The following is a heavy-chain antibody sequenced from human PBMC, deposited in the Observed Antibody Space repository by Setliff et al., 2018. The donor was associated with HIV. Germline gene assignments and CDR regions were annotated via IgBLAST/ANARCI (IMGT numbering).Heavy chain of an antibody. Sequence: VKVSCKASGYTFSDYGVSWVRQAPGQGLEWMGWISSYNGNTHFAQKYQDRISMTTDTSANIAYMELRSLQSDDTAVYYCARTDESITIFGVVSYPMDVWGKGTTVTVSS. CDR1: GYTFSDYG. J-gene: IGHJ6*03. D-gene: IGHD3-3*01. CDR2: ISSYNGNT. CDR3: ARTDESITIFGVVSYPMDV. V-gene: IGHV1-18*01.